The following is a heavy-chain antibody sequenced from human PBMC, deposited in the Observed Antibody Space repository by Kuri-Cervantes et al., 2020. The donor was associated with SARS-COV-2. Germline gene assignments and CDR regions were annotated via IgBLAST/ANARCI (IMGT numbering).Heavy chain of an antibody. J-gene: IGHJ4*02. CDR1: GGSFNNYG. V-gene: IGHV1-69*06. Sequence: SVKVSCKGSGGSFNNYGINFVRQVPGQGLEWVGGITPLFGATDNAQKFKGRVTFTADKSTSTAYMELGSLKSDDTAVYYCARGTGTKPGLGYFDSWGQGTLVTVSS. CDR2: ITPLFGAT. D-gene: IGHD1-7*01. CDR3: ARGTGTKPGLGYFDS.